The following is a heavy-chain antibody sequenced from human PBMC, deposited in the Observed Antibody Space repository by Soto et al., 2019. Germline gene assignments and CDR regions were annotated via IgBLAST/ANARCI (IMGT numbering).Heavy chain of an antibody. CDR1: GFSLTTSGVG. J-gene: IGHJ4*02. CDR3: AHRVLRTVFGLVTTTAIYFDF. CDR2: IYWDDDK. V-gene: IGHV2-5*02. Sequence: QITLNESGPTVVRPTETLTLTCRFSGFSLTTSGVGVGWIRQSPGKAPEWLALIYWDDDKRYSASLKSRLTITKYNSKNQVVLTVSDLDPTDTATYYCAHRVLRTVFGLVTTTAIYFDFWGQGTPVAVSS. D-gene: IGHD3-3*01.